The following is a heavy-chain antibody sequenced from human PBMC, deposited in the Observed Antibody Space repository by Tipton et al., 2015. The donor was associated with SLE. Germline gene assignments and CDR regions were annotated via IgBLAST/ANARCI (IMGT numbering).Heavy chain of an antibody. V-gene: IGHV3-33*08. CDR2: IWYDGSNK. CDR3: ARRGLTFNYYYYMDV. Sequence: RSLRLSCVGSGFTFSSFWMSWVRQAPGKGLEWVAVIWYDGSNKYYADSVKGRFTISRDNSKNTLYLQMNSLRAEDTAVYYCARRGLTFNYYYYMDVWGKGTTVTVSS. J-gene: IGHJ6*03. D-gene: IGHD1-20*01. CDR1: GFTFSSFW.